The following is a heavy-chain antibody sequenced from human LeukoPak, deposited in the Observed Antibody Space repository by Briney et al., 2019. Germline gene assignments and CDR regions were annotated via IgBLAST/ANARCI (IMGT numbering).Heavy chain of an antibody. CDR1: GGSVSSSGNY. CDR2: IYYTGST. J-gene: IGHJ4*02. CDR3: ARGSRGYSYG. Sequence: SETLSLTCTVSGGSVSSSGNYWSWIRQPPGKGLEWIGYIYYTGSTNYNPSLKSRVTISLDTSKNQFSLKLSSVTAADTAVYYCARGSRGYSYGWGQGTLVTVSS. D-gene: IGHD5-18*01. V-gene: IGHV4-61*08.